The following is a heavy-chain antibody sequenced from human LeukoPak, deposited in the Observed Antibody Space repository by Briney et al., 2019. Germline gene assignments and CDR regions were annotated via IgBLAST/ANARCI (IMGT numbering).Heavy chain of an antibody. CDR1: GFTFSSYS. CDR3: AGGIVGATIDY. Sequence: GGSLRLSCAASGFTFSSYSMNWVRQAPGKGLEWVSSISSSSYIYYADSVKGRFTISRDNAKNSLYLQMNSLRAEDTAVYYCAGGIVGATIDYWGQGTLVTVSS. J-gene: IGHJ4*02. V-gene: IGHV3-21*01. D-gene: IGHD1-26*01. CDR2: ISSSSYI.